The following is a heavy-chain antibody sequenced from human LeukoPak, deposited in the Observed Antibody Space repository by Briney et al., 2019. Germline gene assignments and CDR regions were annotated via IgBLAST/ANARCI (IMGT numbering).Heavy chain of an antibody. D-gene: IGHD6-19*01. CDR1: GYTFTSYD. J-gene: IGHJ4*02. CDR3: ARVHSSGWYVKYFDY. V-gene: IGHV1-8*03. CDR2: MNPNSGNT. Sequence: ASVKVSCKASGYTFTSYDINWVRQATGQGLEWMGWMNPNSGNTGYAQKFQGRVTITRNTSISTAYMELSSLRSEDTALHYCARVHSSGWYVKYFDYWGQGTLVTVSS.